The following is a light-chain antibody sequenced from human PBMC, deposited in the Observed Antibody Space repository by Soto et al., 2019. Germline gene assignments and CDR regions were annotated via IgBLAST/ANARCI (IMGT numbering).Light chain of an antibody. Sequence: DIQMTQSPPPLPASVVDRVTITCRASQSISSWLAWYQQKPGKVPKLLIYAASTLQSGVPSRFSGGGSGTDFTLTISSLQPEECATYYGQQVNVYPSTVGGGTKGDIK. V-gene: IGKV1-12*02. CDR2: AAS. J-gene: IGKJ4*01. CDR1: QSISSW. CDR3: QQVNVYPST.